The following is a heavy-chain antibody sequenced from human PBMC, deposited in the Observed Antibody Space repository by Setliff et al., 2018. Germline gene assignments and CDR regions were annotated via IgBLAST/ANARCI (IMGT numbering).Heavy chain of an antibody. D-gene: IGHD3-22*01. V-gene: IGHV3-33*08. CDR2: IFHDGRDI. CDR1: GFAFDSYA. J-gene: IGHJ4*02. Sequence: PGGSLRLSCAASGFAFDSYAMHWVRQAPGKGLEWVAIIFHDGRDIYYGDSVKGRFTISRDNGKNTVYLQMNSLRAEDTAMYYCVRGSAYSSGSFDCWGQGTLVTVSS. CDR3: VRGSAYSSGSFDC.